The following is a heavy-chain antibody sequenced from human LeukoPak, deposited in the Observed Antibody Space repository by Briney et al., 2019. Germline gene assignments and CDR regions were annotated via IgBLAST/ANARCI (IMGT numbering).Heavy chain of an antibody. CDR3: ARGGGAFCGSDCHRTFDH. J-gene: IGHJ4*02. CDR1: GLTVSNDY. CDR2: IYADSST. Sequence: PGGSLRLSCAASGLTVSNDYMSWVRQAPGKGLEWVSVIYADSSTYYAKSVKGRFTISRDNFKNTLYLQMNSLRDEDTAVYYCARGGGAFCGSDCHRTFDHWGQGTLVTVSS. D-gene: IGHD2-21*02. V-gene: IGHV3-53*01.